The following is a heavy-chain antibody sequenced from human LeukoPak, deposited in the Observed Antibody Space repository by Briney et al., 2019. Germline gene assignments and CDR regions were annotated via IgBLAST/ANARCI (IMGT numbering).Heavy chain of an antibody. J-gene: IGHJ4*02. Sequence: PGGSLRLSCVASGFAVSSKYMSWIRQPPGKGLEWIGSIYYSGSTYYNPSLKSRVTISVDTSKNQFSLKLSSVTAADTAVYYCARGRRIVGAQRVYFDYWGQGTLVTVSS. CDR1: GFAVSSKY. CDR2: IYYSGST. D-gene: IGHD1-26*01. V-gene: IGHV4-38-2*01. CDR3: ARGRRIVGAQRVYFDY.